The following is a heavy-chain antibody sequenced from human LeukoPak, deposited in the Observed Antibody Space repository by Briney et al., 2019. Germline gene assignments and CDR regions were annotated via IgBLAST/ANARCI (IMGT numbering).Heavy chain of an antibody. Sequence: PSETLSLTCTVSGGSISSGDYYWSWIRQPPGKGLEWIGYIYYSGSTYYNPSLKGRVTISVDTSKNQFSLKLYSVTAADTAVYYCAKTEDIVLVVAARDAFDIWGQGTMVTVSS. D-gene: IGHD2-15*01. J-gene: IGHJ3*02. CDR1: GGSISSGDYY. CDR3: AKTEDIVLVVAARDAFDI. V-gene: IGHV4-30-4*01. CDR2: IYYSGST.